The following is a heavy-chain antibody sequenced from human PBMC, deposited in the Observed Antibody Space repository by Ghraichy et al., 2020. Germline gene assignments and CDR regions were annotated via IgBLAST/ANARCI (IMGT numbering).Heavy chain of an antibody. V-gene: IGHV3-7*01. CDR3: ARDHGIVGVEPSSDFDY. J-gene: IGHJ4*02. CDR2: IKQDGSEK. Sequence: GGSLRLSCAASGFTFSSYWMSWVRQAPGKGLEWVANIKQDGSEKYYVDSVKGRFTISRDNAKNSLYLQMNSLRAEDTAVYYCARDHGIVGVEPSSDFDYWGQGTLVTVSS. D-gene: IGHD1-26*01. CDR1: GFTFSSYW.